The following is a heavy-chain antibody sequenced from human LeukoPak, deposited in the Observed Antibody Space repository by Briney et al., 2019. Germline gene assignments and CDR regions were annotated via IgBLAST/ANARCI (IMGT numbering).Heavy chain of an antibody. CDR1: GYXFTSYA. CDR2: ISAYDGGT. Sequence: ASVKVSCKSSGYXFTSYAYNWVRQAPGQGLEWMGWISAYDGGTKYAQDLQGRVTMTTDTSTRTAYMELTRLTSDDTAVYYCARDPLTSTWSPYYFTLDVWGQGTTVSVSS. V-gene: IGHV1-18*01. J-gene: IGHJ6*02. D-gene: IGHD6-13*01. CDR3: ARDPLTSTWSPYYFTLDV.